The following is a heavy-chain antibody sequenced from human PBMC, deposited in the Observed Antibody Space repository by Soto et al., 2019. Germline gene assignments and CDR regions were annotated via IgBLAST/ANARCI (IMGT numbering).Heavy chain of an antibody. V-gene: IGHV4-4*08. CDR2: IYNRGST. CDR1: GGSISSYY. J-gene: IGHJ5*02. CDR3: ARGVTVFGLVSRFWFDP. Sequence: SETLSLTCTVSGGSISSYYWSWIRQPPGKGLEWIGYIYNRGSTNYNPSLKSRVVISIDTSRNQFSLRLNSLTAADRAVYFCARGVTVFGLVSRFWFDPWGQGTVVTVSS. D-gene: IGHD3-3*01.